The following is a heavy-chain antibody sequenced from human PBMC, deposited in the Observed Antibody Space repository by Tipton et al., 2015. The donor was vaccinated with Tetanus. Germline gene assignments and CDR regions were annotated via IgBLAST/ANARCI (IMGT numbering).Heavy chain of an antibody. Sequence: SGFIFSSYGIHWVRQAPGKGLEWLAVSWYDGTDKYYADSVKGRFTISRDNSKNTLYLQMNSLRAEDSALYYCAREADCSGGSCFSGDFDAWGQGTQVTVSS. CDR3: AREADCSGGSCFSGDFDA. D-gene: IGHD2-15*01. CDR2: SWYDGTDK. J-gene: IGHJ4*02. CDR1: GFIFSSYG. V-gene: IGHV3-33*01.